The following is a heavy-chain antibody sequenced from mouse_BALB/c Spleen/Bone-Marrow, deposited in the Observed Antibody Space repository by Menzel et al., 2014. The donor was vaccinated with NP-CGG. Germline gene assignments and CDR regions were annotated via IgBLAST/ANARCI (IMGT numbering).Heavy chain of an antibody. D-gene: IGHD2-4*01. J-gene: IGHJ4*01. CDR2: IRNKANGYTT. CDR3: ARAFTIINATDY. CDR1: GFTFTDYY. Sequence: DVHLVESGGGLVQPGGSLRLSCATSGFTFTDYYMSWVRQPPGKALEWLGSIRNKANGYTTEYSASVKGRFTISRDNSQSILYLQMNTLRAEDSATYYCARAFTIINATDYWGQGTSVTVSS. V-gene: IGHV7-3*02.